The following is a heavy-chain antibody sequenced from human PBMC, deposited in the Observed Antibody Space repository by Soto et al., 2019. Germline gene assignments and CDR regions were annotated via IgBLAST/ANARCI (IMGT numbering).Heavy chain of an antibody. Sequence: SVKVSCKASGGTFSSYATSWVRQAPGQGLEWMGGIIPIFGTANYAQKFQGRVTITADESTSTAYMELSSLRSEDTAVYYCARGRPNYYGMDVWGQGTTVTVSS. CDR2: IIPIFGTA. J-gene: IGHJ6*02. CDR3: ARGRPNYYGMDV. D-gene: IGHD6-25*01. V-gene: IGHV1-69*13. CDR1: GGTFSSYA.